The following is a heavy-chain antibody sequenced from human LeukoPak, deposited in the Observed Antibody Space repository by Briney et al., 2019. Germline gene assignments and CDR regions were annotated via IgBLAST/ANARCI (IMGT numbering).Heavy chain of an antibody. D-gene: IGHD3-10*01. J-gene: IGHJ5*02. Sequence: ASVKVSCKASGYTFTGYYMHWVRQAPGQGLEWMGWINPNRGGTNYAQKFQGRVTITRDASISTAYMELSRLRSDDTAVYYCARDRTTIVRGVKACFDLWGQGTLVTVSS. CDR1: GYTFTGYY. CDR2: INPNRGGT. V-gene: IGHV1-2*02. CDR3: ARDRTTIVRGVKACFDL.